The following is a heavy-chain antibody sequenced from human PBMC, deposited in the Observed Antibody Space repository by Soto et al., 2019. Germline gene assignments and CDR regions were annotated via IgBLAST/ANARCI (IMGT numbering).Heavy chain of an antibody. CDR2: INHSGST. V-gene: IGHV4-34*01. D-gene: IGHD2-15*01. CDR3: ARRGYCSGGSCYLATLARYFQH. J-gene: IGHJ1*01. Sequence: QVQLQQWGAGLLKPSETLSLTWAVCGGSLSGYYWTWIRQPPGKGLEWMGEINHSGSTNYTPSLKNRVTITVETSNDQFSLKLSSVTAADTDVYYCARRGYCSGGSCYLATLARYFQHGGQGTLVTVSS. CDR1: GGSLSGYY.